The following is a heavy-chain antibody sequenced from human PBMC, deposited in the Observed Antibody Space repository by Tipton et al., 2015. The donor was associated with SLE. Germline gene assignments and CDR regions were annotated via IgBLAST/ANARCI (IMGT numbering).Heavy chain of an antibody. CDR3: THSTDYYYMDV. J-gene: IGHJ6*03. CDR2: IYYSGNT. Sequence: TLSLTCTVSVGSISNSFWSWIRQPAGKGLEWIGPIYYSGNTHYNSSLKSRLTISVDTSKNQFSLKLTSVTPADTAVYYCTHSTDYYYMDVWGKGTTVTVSS. V-gene: IGHV4-59*06. D-gene: IGHD5-18*01. CDR1: VGSISNSF.